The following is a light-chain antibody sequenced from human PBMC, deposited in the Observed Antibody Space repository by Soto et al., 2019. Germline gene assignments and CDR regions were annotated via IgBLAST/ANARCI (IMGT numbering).Light chain of an antibody. CDR2: AVS. J-gene: IGLJ2*01. V-gene: IGLV2-14*01. Sequence: QSALTQPASVSGSPGQSITISCTGTSSDVGGYNYVSWYQQHPGMAPKLMIYAVSNRPSGVSNRFSGSKSGNTASLTISGLQAEDEARYYCSSYASSSSPYVVFGGGTKLTVL. CDR3: SSYASSSSPYVV. CDR1: SSDVGGYNY.